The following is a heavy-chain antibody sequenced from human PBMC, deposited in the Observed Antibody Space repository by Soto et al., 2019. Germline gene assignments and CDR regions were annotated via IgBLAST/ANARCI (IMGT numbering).Heavy chain of an antibody. V-gene: IGHV4-59*01. CDR3: ARSDYGGKRGYYFDY. CDR2: IYSSGTT. J-gene: IGHJ4*02. CDR1: VDSISDYF. Sequence: LALTCSVPVDSISDYFWSSIRQPPVKGLEWIGDIYSSGTTNYNPSLKSRVSISVDTSKNQFSLNLNSVTAADTAVYYCARSDYGGKRGYYFDYWGQGTLVTVSS. D-gene: IGHD4-17*01.